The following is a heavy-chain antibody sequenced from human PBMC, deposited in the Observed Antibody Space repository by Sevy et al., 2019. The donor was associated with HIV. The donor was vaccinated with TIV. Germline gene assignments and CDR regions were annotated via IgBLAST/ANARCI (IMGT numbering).Heavy chain of an antibody. J-gene: IGHJ3*02. CDR2: IKSKTDGGTT. CDR3: TTAGPSVGWYDAFDI. D-gene: IGHD6-19*01. V-gene: IGHV3-15*01. Sequence: GSLRLSCAASGFTFSNAWMSWVRQAPGKGLEWVGRIKSKTDGGTTDYAAPVKGRFTISRDDSKNTLELQMNSLKTEDTAGYYCTTAGPSVGWYDAFDIWGQGTMVTVSS. CDR1: GFTFSNAW.